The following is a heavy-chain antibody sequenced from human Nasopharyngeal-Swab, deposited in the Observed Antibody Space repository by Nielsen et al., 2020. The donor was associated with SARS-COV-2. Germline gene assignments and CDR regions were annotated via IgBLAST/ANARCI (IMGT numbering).Heavy chain of an antibody. CDR2: ISSSSSYI. J-gene: IGHJ4*02. V-gene: IGHV3-21*01. CDR1: GFTFSSYS. CDR3: ARGEVITYFDY. D-gene: IGHD3-22*01. Sequence: GGSLRLSCAASGFTFSSYSMNWVRQAPGKGLEWVSSISSSSSYIYYADSVKGRFTISRDNAKNSLYLQMNSLRAEDTAVYYCARGEVITYFDYWGRGTLVTVSS.